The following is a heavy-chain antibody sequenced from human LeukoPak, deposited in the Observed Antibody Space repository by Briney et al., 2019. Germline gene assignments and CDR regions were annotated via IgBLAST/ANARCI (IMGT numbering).Heavy chain of an antibody. CDR2: INPNSGGT. V-gene: IGHV1-2*02. CDR3: ARLLWFGEAPGKNDY. J-gene: IGHJ4*02. CDR1: GYTFTGYN. Sequence: ASVKVSCKASGYTFTGYNIHWVRQAPGQGLEWMGWINPNSGGTNYAQKFQGRVTMTRDTSISTAYMELSRLRSDDTAVYYCARLLWFGEAPGKNDYWGQGTLVTVSS. D-gene: IGHD3-10*01.